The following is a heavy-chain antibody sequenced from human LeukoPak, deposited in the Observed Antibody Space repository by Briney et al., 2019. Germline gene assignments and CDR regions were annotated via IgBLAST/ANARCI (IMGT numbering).Heavy chain of an antibody. CDR1: GGTFSSYA. V-gene: IGHV1-69*01. D-gene: IGHD3-10*01. CDR2: IIPIFGTA. CDR3: ARERKGSGSYRYGMDV. Sequence: SVKVSCKASGGTFSSYAISWVRQAPGQGLEWMGGIIPIFGTANYARKFQGRVTITADESTSTAYMELSSLRSEDTAMYYCARERKGSGSYRYGMDVWGKETTVTVSS. J-gene: IGHJ6*04.